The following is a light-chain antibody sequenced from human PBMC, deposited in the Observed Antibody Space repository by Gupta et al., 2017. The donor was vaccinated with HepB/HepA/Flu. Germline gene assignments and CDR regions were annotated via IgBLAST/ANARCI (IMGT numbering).Light chain of an antibody. CDR1: QSVNDW. CDR2: KAS. V-gene: IGKV1-5*03. J-gene: IGKJ1*01. CDR3: LRYNGYSWT. Sequence: DIEMTKSPSTLSASLGDRVTITCRASQSVNDWLAWYQHKPGSAPNLLIAKASNLETGVPTRFSGSGSGTEFTLTITSLQPDDSATYFCLRYNGYSWTFGQGTKVEI.